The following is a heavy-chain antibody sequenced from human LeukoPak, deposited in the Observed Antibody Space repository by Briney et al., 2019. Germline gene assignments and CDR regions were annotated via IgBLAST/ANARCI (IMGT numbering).Heavy chain of an antibody. CDR3: ATPLLEYSSSMDV. D-gene: IGHD6-6*01. CDR2: INPNSGGT. CDR1: GYTFTGYY. J-gene: IGHJ6*04. Sequence: GASVKVSCKASGYTFTGYYMHWVRQAPGQGLEWMGWINPNSGGTNYAQKFQGRVTMTRDTSISTAYMELSRLRSDDTAVYYCATPLLEYSSSMDVWGKGTTATVSS. V-gene: IGHV1-2*02.